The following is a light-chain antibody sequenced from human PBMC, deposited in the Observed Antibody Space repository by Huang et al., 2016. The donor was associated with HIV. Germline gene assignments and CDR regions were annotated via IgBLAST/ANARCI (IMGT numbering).Light chain of an antibody. CDR2: DAS. CDR3: QQRANRPT. CDR1: QTIKNY. Sequence: EVVLTQSPSTLSVFPGDKVTLSCRASQTIKNYLAWYQQRPGQAPRLLIYDASNRPADISTRFSGSGSGTDFSLTINGLESEDFAIYYCQQRANRPTFGGGT. J-gene: IGKJ4*01. V-gene: IGKV3-11*01.